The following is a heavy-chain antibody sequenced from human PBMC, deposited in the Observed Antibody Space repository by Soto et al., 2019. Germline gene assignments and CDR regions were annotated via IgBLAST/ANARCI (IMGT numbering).Heavy chain of an antibody. J-gene: IGHJ3*02. CDR3: AREGIVVEGEAFYI. Sequence: QVQLVESGGGVVQPGRSLRLSCAASGFTFSSYGMHWVRQAPGKGLEWVAVIWYDGSNKYYAYAVKGRFNIYRDNSKNTLYLQMNSLRAEDTAVYYCAREGIVVEGEAFYIWGQGTMVTVSS. CDR2: IWYDGSNK. V-gene: IGHV3-33*01. D-gene: IGHD2-15*01. CDR1: GFTFSSYG.